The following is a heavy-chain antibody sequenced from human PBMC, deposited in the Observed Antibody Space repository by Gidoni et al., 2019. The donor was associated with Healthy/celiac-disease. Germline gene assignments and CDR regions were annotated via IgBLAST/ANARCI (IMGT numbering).Heavy chain of an antibody. CDR1: GFTFDDYA. Sequence: EVQLVESGGGLVQPGRSLRLSCAASGFTFDDYAMHWVRQAPGKGLEWVSGISWNSGSIGYADSVKGRFTISRDNAKNSLYLQMNSLRAEDTALYYCAKEGGSWGKGFDYWGQGTLVTVSS. J-gene: IGHJ4*02. D-gene: IGHD2-15*01. CDR2: ISWNSGSI. V-gene: IGHV3-9*01. CDR3: AKEGGSWGKGFDY.